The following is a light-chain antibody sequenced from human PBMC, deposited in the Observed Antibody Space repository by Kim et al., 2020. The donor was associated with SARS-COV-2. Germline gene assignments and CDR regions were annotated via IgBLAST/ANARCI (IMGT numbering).Light chain of an antibody. CDR2: WAS. J-gene: IGKJ2*01. CDR1: QSVLYSSNNKNY. V-gene: IGKV4-1*01. Sequence: DIVMTQSPDSLAVSLGERATINCKSSQSVLYSSNNKNYLAWYQQKPGQPPKLLIYWASTRESGVPDRFSGSGSGTDFTLTISSLQAEDVAVYYCQQYYSTPRGFGQGTKLEI. CDR3: QQYYSTPRG.